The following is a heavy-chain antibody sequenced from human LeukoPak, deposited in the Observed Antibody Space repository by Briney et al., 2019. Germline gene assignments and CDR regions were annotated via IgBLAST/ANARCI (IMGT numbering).Heavy chain of an antibody. D-gene: IGHD3-10*01. J-gene: IGHJ6*04. CDR3: ARDRVLWFGESFTDYYYYGMDV. CDR1: GGSISSYY. Sequence: PSETLSLTCTVTGGSISSYYWSWIRQPPGKGLEWIGYIYYSGSTNYNPSLKGRVTISVDTSKSQFSLKLSSVTAADTAVYYCARDRVLWFGESFTDYYYYGMDVWGKGTTVTVSS. V-gene: IGHV4-59*01. CDR2: IYYSGST.